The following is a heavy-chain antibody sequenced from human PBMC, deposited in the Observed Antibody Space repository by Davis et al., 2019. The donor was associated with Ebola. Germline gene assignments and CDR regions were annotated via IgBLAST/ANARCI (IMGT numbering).Heavy chain of an antibody. Sequence: PSETLSLTCTVSGGSISSGGYYWSWIRQHPGKGLEWIGYIYYSGSTYYNPSLKSRVTISVDTSKNQFSLKLSSVTAADTAAYYCAREDGYNYLLDYWGQGTLVTVSS. D-gene: IGHD5-24*01. V-gene: IGHV4-31*03. CDR3: AREDGYNYLLDY. CDR2: IYYSGST. CDR1: GGSISSGGYY. J-gene: IGHJ4*02.